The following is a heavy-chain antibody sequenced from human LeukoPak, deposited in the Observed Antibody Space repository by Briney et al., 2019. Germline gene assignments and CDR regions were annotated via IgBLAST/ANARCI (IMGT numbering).Heavy chain of an antibody. CDR2: MNPNSGNT. J-gene: IGHJ5*02. CDR3: ARRRIAARWFDP. CDR1: GYTFTSYD. Sequence: ASVKASCKASGYTFTSYDINWVRQATGQGLEWMGWMNPNSGNTGYAQKFQGRVTITRNTSISTAYMELSSLRSEDTAVYYCARRRIAARWFDPWGQGTLVTVSS. D-gene: IGHD6-6*01. V-gene: IGHV1-8*03.